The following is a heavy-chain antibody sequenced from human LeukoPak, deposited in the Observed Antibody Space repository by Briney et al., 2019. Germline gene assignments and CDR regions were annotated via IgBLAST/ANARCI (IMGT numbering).Heavy chain of an antibody. D-gene: IGHD3-10*01. J-gene: IGHJ4*02. CDR2: FYYSGST. Sequence: SETLSLTCTVSGGSISSSSYYWGWIRQPPGKGLEWIRTFYYSGSTYYNPSLKSRVTISVDTSKNQFSLKLSSVTAADTAVYYCARAPTLWFGELLSTYFDYWGQGTLVTVSS. CDR3: ARAPTLWFGELLSTYFDY. CDR1: GGSISSSSYY. V-gene: IGHV4-39*01.